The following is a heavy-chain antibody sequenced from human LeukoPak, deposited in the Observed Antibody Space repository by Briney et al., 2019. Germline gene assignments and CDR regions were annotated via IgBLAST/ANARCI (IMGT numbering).Heavy chain of an antibody. CDR1: GFTFDDYA. V-gene: IGHV3-43*02. D-gene: IGHD3-16*02. J-gene: IGHJ6*03. CDR3: AKDFGMITFGGVIVRYYMDV. Sequence: PGGSLRLSCAASGFTFDDYAMPWVRQAPGKGLEWVSLISGDGGSTYYADSVKGRFTISRDNSKNSLYLQMNSLRTEDTALYYCAKDFGMITFGGVIVRYYMDVWGKGTTVTVSS. CDR2: ISGDGGST.